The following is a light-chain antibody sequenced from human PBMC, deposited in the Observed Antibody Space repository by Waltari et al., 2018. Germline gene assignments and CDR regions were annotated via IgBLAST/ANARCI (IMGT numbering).Light chain of an antibody. V-gene: IGKV3-15*01. CDR3: QQYDNWPLT. CDR2: DAS. J-gene: IGKJ5*01. CDR1: QRIKNN. Sequence: ETVMTQSPATLSVYPGERAPLSCRASQRIKNNFAWYQQKGGQAPRLLLFDASTRATGISARFSGSGYGTEFTLTISSLQSEDFAVYYCQQYDNWPLTFGQGTRLDIK.